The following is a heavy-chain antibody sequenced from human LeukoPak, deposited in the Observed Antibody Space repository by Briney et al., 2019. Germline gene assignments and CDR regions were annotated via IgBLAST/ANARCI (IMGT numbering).Heavy chain of an antibody. Sequence: GGSLRLSCAASGFTFSSYSMNWVRQAPGKGLEWVSSISSSSSYIYYADSVKGRFTISRDNAKNSLYLQMNSLRAEDTAVYYYARGVVPAAYYMDVWGKGTTVTVSS. J-gene: IGHJ6*03. CDR3: ARGVVPAAYYMDV. V-gene: IGHV3-21*01. CDR2: ISSSSSYI. D-gene: IGHD2-2*01. CDR1: GFTFSSYS.